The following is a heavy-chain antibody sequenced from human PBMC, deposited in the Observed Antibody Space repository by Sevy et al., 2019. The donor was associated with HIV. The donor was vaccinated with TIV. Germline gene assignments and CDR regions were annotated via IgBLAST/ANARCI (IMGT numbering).Heavy chain of an antibody. V-gene: IGHV3-66*01. CDR1: GFTVSSNY. D-gene: IGHD3-22*01. Sequence: GGSLRLSCVGSGFTVSSNYMTWVRQAPGKGLEWVSLTSAGGSIYYTKSVEGRFTASRDNSENTLYLQMNSLTVDDTALYFCARVFEVYESRGGPSYYYYAMDVWGQGTTVTVSS. CDR2: TSAGGSI. CDR3: ARVFEVYESRGGPSYYYYAMDV. J-gene: IGHJ6*02.